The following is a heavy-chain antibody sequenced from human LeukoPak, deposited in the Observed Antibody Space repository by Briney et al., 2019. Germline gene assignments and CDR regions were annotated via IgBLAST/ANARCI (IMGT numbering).Heavy chain of an antibody. CDR2: IYYSGST. D-gene: IGHD3-22*01. V-gene: IGHV4-59*01. CDR1: GGSISSYY. CDR3: ARVTPYYYDSSGYVSGGNFDY. J-gene: IGHJ4*02. Sequence: SETLSLTCTVSGGSISSYYWSWIRQPPGKGLEWSGYIYYSGSTNYNPSLKSRVTISVDTSKNQFSLKLSSVTAADTAVYYCARVTPYYYDSSGYVSGGNFDYWGQGTLVTVSS.